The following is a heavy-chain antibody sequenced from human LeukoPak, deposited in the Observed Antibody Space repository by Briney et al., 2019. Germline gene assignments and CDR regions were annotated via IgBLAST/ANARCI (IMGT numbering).Heavy chain of an antibody. CDR1: GYSVSSGYY. J-gene: IGHJ4*02. Sequence: KPSETLSLTCAVSGYSVSSGYYWCWCRQPPGKGLEWIGSIYHSGSTYYNPSLKSRVTISVDTSKNQFSLKLSSVTAADTAVYYCARGYPEFDYWGQGTLVTVSS. D-gene: IGHD5-18*01. CDR3: ARGYPEFDY. CDR2: IYHSGST. V-gene: IGHV4-38-2*01.